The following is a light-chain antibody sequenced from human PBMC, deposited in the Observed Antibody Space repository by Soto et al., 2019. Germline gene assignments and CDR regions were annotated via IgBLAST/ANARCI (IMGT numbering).Light chain of an antibody. V-gene: IGKV3-20*01. J-gene: IGKJ4*01. CDR2: AAS. CDR1: QSISSSY. CDR3: QHYGRSPPLT. Sequence: EIVLTQSPGTLSLSPGERATLSCRASQSISSSYLAWYQQKPGQAPRLLFYAASSRATGIPDRFSGSGSGTDFPLTISRLEPQDFAVYYCQHYGRSPPLTFGGGTKVEIK.